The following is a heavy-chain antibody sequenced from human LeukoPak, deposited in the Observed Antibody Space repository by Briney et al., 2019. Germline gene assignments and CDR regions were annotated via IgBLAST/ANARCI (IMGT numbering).Heavy chain of an antibody. J-gene: IGHJ4*02. CDR3: ARNGGNSDFDY. D-gene: IGHD4-23*01. CDR2: IYHSGST. CDR1: GGSISSSNW. Sequence: PSETLSLTCAVSGGSISSSNWWSWVRQPPGKGLGWIGEIYHSGSTNYTPSLKSRVTISVDKSKNQFSLKLNSVTAADTAVCYCARNGGNSDFDYWGQGTLVTVSS. V-gene: IGHV4-4*02.